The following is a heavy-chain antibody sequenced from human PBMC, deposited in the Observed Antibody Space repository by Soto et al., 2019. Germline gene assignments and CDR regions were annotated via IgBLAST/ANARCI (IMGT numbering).Heavy chain of an antibody. CDR3: ARISIVVVPAATHWYFDL. Sequence: QVQLVQSGAEVKKPGASVKVSCKASGYTFTSYGITWVRQAPGQGLEWMGWISAYNGNTIYAQKLQGQVTMTTDTSTSTAYMDLRSLRSDDTAVYYCARISIVVVPAATHWYFDLWGRGTLVTVSS. D-gene: IGHD2-2*01. CDR2: ISAYNGNT. V-gene: IGHV1-18*01. J-gene: IGHJ2*01. CDR1: GYTFTSYG.